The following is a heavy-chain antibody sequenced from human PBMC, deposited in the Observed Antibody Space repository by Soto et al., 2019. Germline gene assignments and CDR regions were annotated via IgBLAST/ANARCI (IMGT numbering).Heavy chain of an antibody. D-gene: IGHD6-19*01. CDR1: GFTFSSYV. CDR2: ISYDGSNK. Sequence: QVQLVESGGGVVQPGRSLRLSCAASGFTFSSYVMHWVRQAPGKVLEWLAVISYDGSNKYYADSVKGRFTISRDNSKNTLYLQMSSLRAEDTAVYYCVKDGSSGWPYYYGLDVWGQGTTVTVSS. J-gene: IGHJ6*02. V-gene: IGHV3-30*18. CDR3: VKDGSSGWPYYYGLDV.